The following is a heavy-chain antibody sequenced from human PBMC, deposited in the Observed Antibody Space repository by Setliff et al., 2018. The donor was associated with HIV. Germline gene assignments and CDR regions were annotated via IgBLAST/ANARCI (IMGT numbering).Heavy chain of an antibody. CDR2: IYHSGNT. V-gene: IGHV4-39*01. CDR3: ARRRGQKATGWYYFDF. D-gene: IGHD6-19*01. J-gene: IGHJ4*02. Sequence: SETLSLTCSVSGGPITSNTYFRDWIRQAPGKGLEWIGSIYHSGNTCYNPSLKSRVSISVDTSKRQFSLKLTSVTAGDSALYYCARRRGQKATGWYYFDFWGQGALVTVSS. CDR1: GGPITSNTYF.